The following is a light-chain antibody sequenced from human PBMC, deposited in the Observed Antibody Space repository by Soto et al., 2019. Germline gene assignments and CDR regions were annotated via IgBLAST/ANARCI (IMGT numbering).Light chain of an antibody. CDR3: GTWDSSLSALV. V-gene: IGLV1-51*01. J-gene: IGLJ2*01. CDR1: SSNIGNNY. CDR2: DNN. Sequence: QAVVTQPPSVSAAPGQKVTISCSGSSSNIGNNYVSWYQQLPGTAPKLLIYDNNKRPSGIPDRFSGSKSGTSATLGITGLQTGDEADYYCGTWDSSLSALVFGGGIKLTVL.